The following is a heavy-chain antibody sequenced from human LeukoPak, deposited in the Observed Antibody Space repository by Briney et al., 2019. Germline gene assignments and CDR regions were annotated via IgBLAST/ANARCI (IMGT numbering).Heavy chain of an antibody. CDR2: IRYDGSNK. D-gene: IGHD3-16*02. J-gene: IGHJ6*03. CDR3: AKEFYPYYYYYYMDV. V-gene: IGHV3-30*02. CDR1: GLTFSSYG. Sequence: GGSLRLSCAASGLTFSSYGMHWVRQAPGKGLEWVAFIRYDGSNKYYADSVKGRFTISRDNSKNTLYLQMNSLRAEDTAVYYCAKEFYPYYYYYYMDVWGKGTTVTISS.